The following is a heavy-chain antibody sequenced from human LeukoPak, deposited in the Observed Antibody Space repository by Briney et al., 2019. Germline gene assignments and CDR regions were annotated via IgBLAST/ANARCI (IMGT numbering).Heavy chain of an antibody. CDR2: INHSGST. D-gene: IGHD4-23*01. CDR1: GGSFSGYY. V-gene: IGHV4-34*01. CDR3: ARGGGTVVTRRPSRYYMDV. Sequence: PSETLSLTCAVYGGSFSGYYWSWIRQPPGKGLEWIGEINHSGSTNYNPSLKSRVTISVDTSKNQFSLKLSFVTAADTAVYYCARGGGTVVTRRPSRYYMDVWGKGTTVTVSS. J-gene: IGHJ6*03.